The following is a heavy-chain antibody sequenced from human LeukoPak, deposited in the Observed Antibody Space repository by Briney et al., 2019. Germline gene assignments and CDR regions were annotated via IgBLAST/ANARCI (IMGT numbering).Heavy chain of an antibody. D-gene: IGHD3-16*02. Sequence: SVTVSCKASGGTFSSYAISWVRQAPGHGLELMGGLIPIFGTANYAQKFQGRVTITTDESTSTAYMELSSLRSEDTAVYYCARDNDYVWGSYRYFDYWGQGTLVTVSS. CDR2: LIPIFGTA. V-gene: IGHV1-69*05. CDR3: ARDNDYVWGSYRYFDY. J-gene: IGHJ4*02. CDR1: GGTFSSYA.